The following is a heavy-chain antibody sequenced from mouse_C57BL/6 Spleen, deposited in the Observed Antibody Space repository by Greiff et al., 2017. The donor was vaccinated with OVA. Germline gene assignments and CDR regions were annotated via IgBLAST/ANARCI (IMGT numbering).Heavy chain of an antibody. CDR1: GYSITSGYY. V-gene: IGHV3-6*01. CDR2: ISYDGSN. D-gene: IGHD2-4*01. J-gene: IGHJ1*03. Sequence: ESGPGLVKPSQSLSLTCSVTGYSITSGYYWNWIRQFPGNKLEWMGYISYDGSNNYNPSLKNRISITRDTSKNQFFLKLNSVTTEDTATYYCARDYDYGWYFDVWGTGTTVTVSS. CDR3: ARDYDYGWYFDV.